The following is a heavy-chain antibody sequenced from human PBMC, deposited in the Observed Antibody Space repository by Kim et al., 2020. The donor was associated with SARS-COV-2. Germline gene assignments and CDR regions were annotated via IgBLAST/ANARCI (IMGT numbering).Heavy chain of an antibody. CDR1: GYTFINYW. CDR2: IDPSDSST. CDR3: ASMGMIIEGSGDY. D-gene: IGHD3-22*01. Sequence: GESLKISCKGSGYTFINYWINWVRHVPGKGLEWMGKIDPSDSSTHYSPSFQGHVTMSVDASISTAYLEWSGLKASDSATYYWASMGMIIEGSGDYWGQGTLITVSS. V-gene: IGHV5-10-1*01. J-gene: IGHJ4*02.